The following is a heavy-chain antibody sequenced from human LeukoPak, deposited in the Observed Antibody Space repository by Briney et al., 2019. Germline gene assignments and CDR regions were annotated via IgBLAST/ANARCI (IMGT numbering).Heavy chain of an antibody. CDR2: INPNSGGT. Sequence: ASVTVSCKASGYTFTGYYMHWVRQAPGQGLEWMGWINPNSGGTNYAQKFQGRVTMTRDTSISTAYMELSRLRSDDTAVYFCATSGTSASSPGYYYYMDVWGKGTTVTVSS. D-gene: IGHD6-6*01. V-gene: IGHV1-2*02. J-gene: IGHJ6*03. CDR1: GYTFTGYY. CDR3: ATSGTSASSPGYYYYMDV.